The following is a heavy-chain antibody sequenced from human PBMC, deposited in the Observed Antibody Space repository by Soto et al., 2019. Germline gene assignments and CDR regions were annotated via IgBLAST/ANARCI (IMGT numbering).Heavy chain of an antibody. CDR3: ARVDGTY. CDR1: GYTFTTYA. D-gene: IGHD1-26*01. CDR2: INPDNGNA. Sequence: QVQLVQSWAEEKKPGASVKVSCKASGYTFTTYAIHWVRQAPGQGLEWMGWINPDNGNAKYSQKFQGRLTITRDTSATTAYMELSSLRSEDTAVYYCARVDGTYWGQGALVTVSS. J-gene: IGHJ4*02. V-gene: IGHV1-3*05.